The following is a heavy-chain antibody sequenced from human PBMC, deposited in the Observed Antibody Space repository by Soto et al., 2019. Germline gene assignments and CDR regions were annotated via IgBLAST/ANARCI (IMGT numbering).Heavy chain of an antibody. CDR1: GGSFSNFY. D-gene: IGHD2-8*01. J-gene: IGHJ4*02. V-gene: IGHV4-59*01. CDR3: ARAPMVLSRSYFDS. CDR2: ISYSGNT. Sequence: WETLSLTCTVSGGSFSNFYWSWIRQPPGKGLEWIGYISYSGNTNYNPSLKSRVSISVDTSKNQLSLNLTSVTAADTAVYYCARAPMVLSRSYFDSWGQGTPVTVSS.